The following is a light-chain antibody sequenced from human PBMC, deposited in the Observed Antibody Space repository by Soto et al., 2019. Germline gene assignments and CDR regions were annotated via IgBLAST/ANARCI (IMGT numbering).Light chain of an antibody. CDR3: QQHHDFPYT. CDR1: DTIRTY. J-gene: IGKJ2*01. Sequence: DIQMTQSPSSLSASVGDRVIITCRASDTIRTYLNWYQHTPGKAPKLLIFDASNLQPGVASRFSGRASGTDFFLTISSLHPEDFATYFCQQHHDFPYTFGQGTKLDIK. V-gene: IGKV1-33*01. CDR2: DAS.